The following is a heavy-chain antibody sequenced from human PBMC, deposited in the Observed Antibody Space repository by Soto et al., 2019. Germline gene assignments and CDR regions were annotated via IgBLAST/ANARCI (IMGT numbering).Heavy chain of an antibody. CDR3: ARGRYDYDSSGYYYGMDV. V-gene: IGHV4-59*01. D-gene: IGHD3-22*01. CDR1: GGSISSYY. Sequence: PSETLSLTCTVSGGSISSYYWSWIRQPPGKGLEWIGYIYYSGSTNYNPSLKSRVTISVDTSKNQFSLKLSSVTAADTAVYYCARGRYDYDSSGYYYGMDVWGQGTTVTVS. CDR2: IYYSGST. J-gene: IGHJ6*02.